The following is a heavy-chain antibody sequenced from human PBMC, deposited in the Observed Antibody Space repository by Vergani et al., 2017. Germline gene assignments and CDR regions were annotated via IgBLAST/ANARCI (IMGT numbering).Heavy chain of an antibody. CDR3: ARDVCHGDCLCDY. J-gene: IGHJ4*02. Sequence: QVQLVQSGAEVKKPGASVKVSCKASGYTFTSYAMHWVRQAPGQRLEWMGWINAGNGNTKYSQKFQGRVTITRDTSASTAYMELSSLRSKDTAVYDCARDVCHGDCLCDYGAKGTLVTVSS. V-gene: IGHV1-3*01. CDR2: INAGNGNT. D-gene: IGHD2-21*02. CDR1: GYTFTSYA.